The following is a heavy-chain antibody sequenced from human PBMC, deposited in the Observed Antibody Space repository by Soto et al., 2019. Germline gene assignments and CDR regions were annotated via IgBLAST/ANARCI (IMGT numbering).Heavy chain of an antibody. CDR2: ISGSGGST. V-gene: IGHV3-23*01. D-gene: IGHD5-18*01. CDR3: ANSPGVDTAIGPGNYYYGMDV. Sequence: EVQLLESGGGLVQPGGSLRLSCAASGFTFSSYAMSWVRQAPGKGLEWVSAISGSGGSTYYADSVKGRFTISRDNSKNTLYLQMNSLSADDTAVYYCANSPGVDTAIGPGNYYYGMDVWGQGTTVTVSS. J-gene: IGHJ6*02. CDR1: GFTFSSYA.